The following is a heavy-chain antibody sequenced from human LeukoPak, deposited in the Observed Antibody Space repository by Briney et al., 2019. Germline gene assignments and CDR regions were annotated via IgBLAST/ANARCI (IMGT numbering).Heavy chain of an antibody. CDR1: GFTVSSNY. CDR2: IYSGGTT. D-gene: IGHD5-18*01. J-gene: IGHJ4*02. Sequence: GGSLRPSCAASGFTVSSNYMSWVRQAPGKGLEWVSIIYSGGTTYYADSVKGRFTISRDNSKNTLYLQMNSLRAEDTAVYYCAREVLDTAMALGYWGQGTLVTVSS. CDR3: AREVLDTAMALGY. V-gene: IGHV3-66*01.